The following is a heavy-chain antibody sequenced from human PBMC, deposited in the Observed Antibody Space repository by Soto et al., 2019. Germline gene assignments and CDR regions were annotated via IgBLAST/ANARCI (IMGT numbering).Heavy chain of an antibody. J-gene: IGHJ6*04. CDR2: IDWDDDK. CDR1: GFSLSTSGMC. V-gene: IGHV2-70*01. Sequence: SGPTLVNPTQTLTLTCTFSGFSLSTSGMCVSWIRQPPGKALEWLALIDWDDDKYYSTSLKTRLTISKDTSKNELVLTMTNMEPVDTATFYGSWSPPYHLKGLSVGGKGTTDPVSS. CDR3: SWSPPYHLKGLSV. D-gene: IGHD2-2*01.